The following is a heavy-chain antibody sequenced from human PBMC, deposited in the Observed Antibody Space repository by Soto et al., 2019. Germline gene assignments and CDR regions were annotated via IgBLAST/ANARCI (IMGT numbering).Heavy chain of an antibody. D-gene: IGHD3-10*01. Sequence: SETLSLTCSVSGGSINSYWWSWIRQPAGKGLEWIGRVYSSGTTDYNPSLNSRATMSVETSKNQFSLKLSSVTAADTAVYYCARDIGSYAYGEGYWGQGIQVTAPQ. V-gene: IGHV4-4*07. CDR3: ARDIGSYAYGEGY. CDR1: GGSINSYW. J-gene: IGHJ4*02. CDR2: VYSSGTT.